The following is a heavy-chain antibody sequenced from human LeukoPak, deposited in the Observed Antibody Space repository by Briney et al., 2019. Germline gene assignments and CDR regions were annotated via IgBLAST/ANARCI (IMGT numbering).Heavy chain of an antibody. V-gene: IGHV3-66*01. CDR3: ARGDGYMIRD. J-gene: IGHJ4*02. D-gene: IGHD5-24*01. Sequence: AGSLALSCAASGFTVSNNYMHRVRQAPGKGLEWVSVINRGGDTYSADSVKGRFTISRDNSENTLHLQMNSLRVEDTAVYYCARGDGYMIRDWGQGTLVTVSS. CDR1: GFTVSNNY. CDR2: INRGGDT.